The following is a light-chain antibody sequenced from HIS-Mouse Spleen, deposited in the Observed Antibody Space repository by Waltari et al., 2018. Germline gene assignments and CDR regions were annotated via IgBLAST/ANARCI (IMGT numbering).Light chain of an antibody. CDR3: CSYAGSSTWV. CDR2: EGS. Sequence: QSALTQPASVSGSPGQSLTISCPGTSSDVWSYHLVSWYQQHPGKAPKLMIYEGSKRPSGVSNRFSGSKSGNTASLTISGLQAEDEADYYCCSYAGSSTWVFGGGTKLTVL. CDR1: SSDVWSYHL. V-gene: IGLV2-23*01. J-gene: IGLJ3*02.